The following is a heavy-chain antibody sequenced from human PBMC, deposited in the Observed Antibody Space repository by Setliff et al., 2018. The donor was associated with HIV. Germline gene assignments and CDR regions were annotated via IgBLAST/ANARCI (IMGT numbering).Heavy chain of an antibody. CDR2: ISGSGGST. CDR3: AKYSSSWSYYSYYMNV. Sequence: PGGSLRLSCAASGFAFSTYAMSWVRQAPGKGLEWVSAISGSGGSTYYADSVKGRFTISRDNSKNTLDLQMNSLRAEDTAVYYCAKYSSSWSYYSYYMNVWGKGTTVTVSS. J-gene: IGHJ6*03. CDR1: GFAFSTYA. V-gene: IGHV3-23*01. D-gene: IGHD6-6*01.